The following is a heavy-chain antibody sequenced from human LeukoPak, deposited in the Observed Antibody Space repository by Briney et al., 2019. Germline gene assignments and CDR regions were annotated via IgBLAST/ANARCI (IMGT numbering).Heavy chain of an antibody. CDR3: ASRYYGSGYFYYYYYMDV. V-gene: IGHV1-69*13. CDR2: IIPIFGTA. J-gene: IGHJ6*03. CDR1: GGTFSSYA. Sequence: SVKVSCKASGGTFSSYAISWVRQAPGQGLEWMGGIIPIFGTANYAQEFQGRVTITADESTSTAYMELSSLRSEDTAVYYCASRYYGSGYFYYYYYMDVWGKGTTVTVSS. D-gene: IGHD3-10*01.